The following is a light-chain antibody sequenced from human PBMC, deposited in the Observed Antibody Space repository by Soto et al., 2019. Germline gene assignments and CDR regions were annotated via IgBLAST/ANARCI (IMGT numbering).Light chain of an antibody. CDR2: GAS. V-gene: IGKV3-15*01. CDR1: QSVSSN. J-gene: IGKJ5*01. Sequence: EIIRTEDPATLYVCPGERATLPCRASQSVSSNLAWYQQKPGQAPSLLIYGASTRATGTPARFSGSGSGTDFTLTISSLEPDDFTVDYCQQHSDWALTFGQGTRLEIK. CDR3: QQHSDWALT.